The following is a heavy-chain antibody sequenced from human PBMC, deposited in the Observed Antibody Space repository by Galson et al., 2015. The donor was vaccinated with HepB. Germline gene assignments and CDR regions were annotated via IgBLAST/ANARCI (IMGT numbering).Heavy chain of an antibody. D-gene: IGHD3-10*01. CDR2: ISSNSNYI. V-gene: IGHV3-21*04. Sequence: SLRLSCAASGFTFRSYTMNWVRQAPGKGLEWVSSISSNSNYIYYVDSVKGRFTISRDNAKNSLCLQMNSLRAEDTAVYYCARAYYYGLGGAFDIWGQGTVVTVSS. J-gene: IGHJ3*02. CDR1: GFTFRSYT. CDR3: ARAYYYGLGGAFDI.